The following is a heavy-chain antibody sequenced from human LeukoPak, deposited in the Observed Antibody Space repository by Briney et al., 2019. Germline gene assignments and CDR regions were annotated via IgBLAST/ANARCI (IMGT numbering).Heavy chain of an antibody. CDR2: ISSSGSTI. CDR1: GFTFSDYY. Sequence: GGSLRLSCAASGFTFSDYYMSWIRQAPGKGLEWVSYISSSGSTIYYADSVKGRFTISRDNAKNSLYLQMNSLRADDTAVYYCARYYYDSSGYYKFDYWGQGTLVTVSS. CDR3: ARYYYDSSGYYKFDY. D-gene: IGHD3-22*01. V-gene: IGHV3-11*01. J-gene: IGHJ4*02.